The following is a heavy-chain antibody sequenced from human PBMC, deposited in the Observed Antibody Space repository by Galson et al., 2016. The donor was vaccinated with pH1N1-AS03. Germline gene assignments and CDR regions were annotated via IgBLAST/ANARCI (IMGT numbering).Heavy chain of an antibody. CDR3: ARDLGGPNDY. J-gene: IGHJ4*02. V-gene: IGHV3-74*01. CDR1: GFSFSTNW. CDR2: INEDGSTA. D-gene: IGHD4-23*01. Sequence: SLRLSCAASGFSFSTNWMHWVRQAPGKGLVWVAHINEDGSTARHEDSVKGRFAISRDNAKNTLYLQMNSLRAEDTAVYYCARDLGGPNDYWGQGTLVTVSS.